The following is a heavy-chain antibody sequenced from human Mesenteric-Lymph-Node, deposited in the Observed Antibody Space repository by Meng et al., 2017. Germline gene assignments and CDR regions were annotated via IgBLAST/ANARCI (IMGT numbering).Heavy chain of an antibody. D-gene: IGHD3-9*01. Sequence: GESLKISCAASGFNFSDYDMSWIRQAPGKGLEWVSYISSSGSSIYYSDSVKGRFTISRDNAKSSLYLQMNSLSAEDTAVYYCARDGRLRYFAWSAQYYYYYGMDFWGQGTTVTVSS. CDR2: ISSSGSSI. J-gene: IGHJ6*02. V-gene: IGHV3-11*04. CDR3: ARDGRLRYFAWSAQYYYYYGMDF. CDR1: GFNFSDYD.